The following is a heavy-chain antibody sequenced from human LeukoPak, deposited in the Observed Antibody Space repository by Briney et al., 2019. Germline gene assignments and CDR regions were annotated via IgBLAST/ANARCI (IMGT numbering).Heavy chain of an antibody. Sequence: SETLSLTCTVSGGSISSSSYYWGWIRQPPGKGLEWIGSIYYSGSTYYNPSLKSRVTISVDTSKNQFSLKLSSVTAADTAVYYCARDQQETVRDPTHYWGKPANWFDPWGQGTLVTVSS. CDR2: IYYSGST. V-gene: IGHV4-39*07. CDR1: GGSISSSSYY. D-gene: IGHD3-10*01. CDR3: ARDQQETVRDPTHYWGKPANWFDP. J-gene: IGHJ5*02.